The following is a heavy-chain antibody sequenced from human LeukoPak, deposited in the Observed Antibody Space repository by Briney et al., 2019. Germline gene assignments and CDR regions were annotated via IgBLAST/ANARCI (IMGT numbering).Heavy chain of an antibody. CDR3: ARLRGSSLDAFDI. Sequence: PSETLSLTCTVSGGSISSYYWSWIRQPPGKGLEWIGYIYYSGSTNYNPSLKSRVTISVDTSKNQFSLKLSSVTAADTAVYYCARLRGSSLDAFDIWGQWTMVTVSS. V-gene: IGHV4-59*01. D-gene: IGHD6-13*01. J-gene: IGHJ3*02. CDR1: GGSISSYY. CDR2: IYYSGST.